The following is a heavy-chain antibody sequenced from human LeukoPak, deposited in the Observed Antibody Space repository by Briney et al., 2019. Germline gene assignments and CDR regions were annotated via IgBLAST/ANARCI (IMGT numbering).Heavy chain of an antibody. J-gene: IGHJ4*02. V-gene: IGHV3-23*01. Sequence: GSLSLSCVTSGFIFTNYAMSWVRQTPGKGLEWVSAISGSGDSTYYTDSVKGRFTISRDNSKNTLYLQMNSLRAEDTAVYYCAKGYSSNYYGIFDYWGQGTLVTVSS. CDR3: AKGYSSNYYGIFDY. D-gene: IGHD3-3*01. CDR1: GFIFTNYA. CDR2: ISGSGDST.